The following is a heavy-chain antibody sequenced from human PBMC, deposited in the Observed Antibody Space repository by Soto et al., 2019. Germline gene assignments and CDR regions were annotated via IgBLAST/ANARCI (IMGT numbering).Heavy chain of an antibody. CDR3: ARNTAAAGTIEY. Sequence: PGGSLRLSCAASGFTVSSNYMSWVRQAPGKGLEWVSVIYSGDTTYYADSVKGRFTISRDNSKNTLYLQMNSLRAEDTAVYYCARNTAAAGTIEYWGQGTLVTVSS. CDR2: IYSGDTT. D-gene: IGHD6-13*01. J-gene: IGHJ4*02. V-gene: IGHV3-66*01. CDR1: GFTVSSNY.